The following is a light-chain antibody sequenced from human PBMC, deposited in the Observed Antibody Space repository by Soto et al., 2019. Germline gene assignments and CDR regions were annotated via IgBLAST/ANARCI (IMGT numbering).Light chain of an antibody. CDR2: GTS. J-gene: IGKJ4*01. V-gene: IGKV3-11*01. Sequence: EIVMTQSPATLSVSPGESAALSCRASQRISTNLAWYQHKRGQAPRLLIYGTSSRATGIPDRFSGSGSGTDFTLTISSLEPEDFAIYYCHQRSNWPPFTFGGGTKV. CDR3: HQRSNWPPFT. CDR1: QRISTN.